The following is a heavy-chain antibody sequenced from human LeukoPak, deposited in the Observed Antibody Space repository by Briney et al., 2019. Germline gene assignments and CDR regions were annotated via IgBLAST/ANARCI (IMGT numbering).Heavy chain of an antibody. CDR3: ARDRDPWELYSQGAFDI. V-gene: IGHV4-34*01. Sequence: SETLSLTCAVYGGSFSGYYWSWIRQPPGKGLEWIGEINHSGSTNYNPSLKSRVTISVDTSKNQFSLKLSSVTAADTAVYYCARDRDPWELYSQGAFDIWGQGTMVTVSS. CDR2: INHSGST. J-gene: IGHJ3*02. D-gene: IGHD1-26*01. CDR1: GGSFSGYY.